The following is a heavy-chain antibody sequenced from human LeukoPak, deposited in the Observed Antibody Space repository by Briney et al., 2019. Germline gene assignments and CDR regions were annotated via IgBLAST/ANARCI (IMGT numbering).Heavy chain of an antibody. Sequence: GGSLRLSCAASGFTFSSYTTNWVRQAPGKGLEWVSYISSSSNTIYYADSVKGRFTISRDNAKNSLYLQMNSLRAEDTAVYYCARWALYYNYYMDVWGKGTTVTVSS. CDR2: ISSSSNTI. CDR3: ARWALYYNYYMDV. D-gene: IGHD3-10*01. J-gene: IGHJ6*03. V-gene: IGHV3-48*01. CDR1: GFTFSSYT.